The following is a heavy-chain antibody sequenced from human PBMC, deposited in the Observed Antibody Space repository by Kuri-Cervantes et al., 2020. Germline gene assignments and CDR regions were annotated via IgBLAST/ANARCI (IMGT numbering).Heavy chain of an antibody. D-gene: IGHD6-13*01. Sequence: GESLKIPCAAPGLTFSSYGMHWVRQAPGKGLEWVAVISYDGSNKYYSDSVKGRFTISRDNSKNTLYLQMNSLRAEDTAVYYCARSRRGYSSPEGYYYYGMDVWGQGTTVTVSS. CDR2: ISYDGSNK. J-gene: IGHJ6*02. CDR1: GLTFSSYG. V-gene: IGHV3-30*19. CDR3: ARSRRGYSSPEGYYYYGMDV.